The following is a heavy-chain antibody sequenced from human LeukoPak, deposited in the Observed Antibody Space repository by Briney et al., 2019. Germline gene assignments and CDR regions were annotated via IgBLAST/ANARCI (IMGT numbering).Heavy chain of an antibody. CDR1: SGSISSSSYF. V-gene: IGHV4-39*07. CDR2: IYYSGST. J-gene: IGHJ4*02. CDR3: ARARSLEERIAAAGVDF. D-gene: IGHD6-13*01. Sequence: SETLSLTCTVSSGSISSSSYFWGWIRQPPGKGLEWIGSIYYSGSTYYYPSLKGRVTISRDTSKNQFSLKLSSVTAADTAVYYCARARSLEERIAAAGVDFWGQGTLVTVSS.